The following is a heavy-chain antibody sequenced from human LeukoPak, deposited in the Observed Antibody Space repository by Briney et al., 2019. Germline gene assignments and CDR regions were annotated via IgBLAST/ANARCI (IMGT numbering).Heavy chain of an antibody. Sequence: SETLSLTCTVSGGSISSHYWSWIRQPPGKGLEWIGYIYYSGSTNYNPSLKSRVTISVDTSKNQFSLKLSSVTAADTAVYYCARSFSYGGRTNWFDPWGQGTLVTVSS. CDR2: IYYSGST. CDR1: GGSISSHY. J-gene: IGHJ5*02. D-gene: IGHD4-23*01. V-gene: IGHV4-59*11. CDR3: ARSFSYGGRTNWFDP.